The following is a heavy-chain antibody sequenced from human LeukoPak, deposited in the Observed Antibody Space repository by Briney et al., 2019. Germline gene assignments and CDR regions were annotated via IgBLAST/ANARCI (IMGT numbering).Heavy chain of an antibody. J-gene: IGHJ5*02. CDR1: GGSFSGYY. CDR3: ARGGAYYDFWSGYGNWFDP. Sequence: SETLSLTCAVYGGSFSGYYWSWIRQPPGKGLEWIGEINHSGSTNYNPSLKSRVTISVDTSKNQFSLKLSSVTAADTAVYYCARGGAYYDFWSGYGNWFDPWGQGTLVTVPS. CDR2: INHSGST. V-gene: IGHV4-34*01. D-gene: IGHD3-3*01.